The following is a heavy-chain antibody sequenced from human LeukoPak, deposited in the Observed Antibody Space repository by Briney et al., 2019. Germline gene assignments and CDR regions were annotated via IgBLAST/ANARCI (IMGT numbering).Heavy chain of an antibody. CDR1: GGSISSGGYY. CDR3: ARKTGDYYYYHGMDV. Sequence: PSETLPLTCTVSGGSISSGGYYWSWIRQHPGKGLEWIGYIYYSGSTYYNPSLKSRVTISVDTSKNQFSLKLRSVTAADTAVYYCARKTGDYYYYHGMDVWGQGTTVTVSS. CDR2: IYYSGST. J-gene: IGHJ6*02. V-gene: IGHV4-31*03.